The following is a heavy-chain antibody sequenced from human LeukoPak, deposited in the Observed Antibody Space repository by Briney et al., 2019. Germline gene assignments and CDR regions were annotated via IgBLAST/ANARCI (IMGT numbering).Heavy chain of an antibody. Sequence: PSETLSLTCAVYGGSFSGYYWSGIRQPPGKGLEWIGEINHSGSTNYNPSLKSRVTISVDTSKNQFSLKLSSVTAADTAVYYCARGQKLLWFGESPPSWFDPWGQGTLVTVSS. CDR3: ARGQKLLWFGESPPSWFDP. CDR1: GGSFSGYY. CDR2: INHSGST. V-gene: IGHV4-34*01. D-gene: IGHD3-10*01. J-gene: IGHJ5*02.